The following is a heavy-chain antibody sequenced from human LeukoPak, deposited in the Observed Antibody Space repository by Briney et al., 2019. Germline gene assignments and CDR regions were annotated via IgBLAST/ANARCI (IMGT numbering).Heavy chain of an antibody. CDR2: INPNSGGT. V-gene: IGHV1-2*06. D-gene: IGHD6-19*01. CDR1: GYTFTDYY. Sequence: ASVKVSCKASGYTFTDYYMHWVRQAPGQGLEWMGRINPNSGGTNYAQKFQGRVTMTRDTSISTAYMELSRLRSDDTAVYYCARGYSSGWYPNYYYYMDVWGKGITVTVSS. J-gene: IGHJ6*03. CDR3: ARGYSSGWYPNYYYYMDV.